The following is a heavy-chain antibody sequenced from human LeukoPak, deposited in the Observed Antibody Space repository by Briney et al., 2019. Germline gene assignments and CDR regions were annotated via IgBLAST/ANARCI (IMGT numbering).Heavy chain of an antibody. CDR2: INPNSGGT. CDR3: ARDPIGQEQLVFDY. Sequence: GASVKVSCKASGYTFTGYYMHWVRPAPGQGLEWMGWINPNSGGTNYAQKFQGRVTMTRDTSISTAYMELSRLRSDDTAVYYCARDPIGQEQLVFDYWGQGTLVTVSS. D-gene: IGHD6-6*01. CDR1: GYTFTGYY. V-gene: IGHV1-2*02. J-gene: IGHJ4*02.